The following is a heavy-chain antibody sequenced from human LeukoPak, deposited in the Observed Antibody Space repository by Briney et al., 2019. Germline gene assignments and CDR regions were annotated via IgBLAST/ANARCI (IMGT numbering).Heavy chain of an antibody. CDR3: ASLRITIFGVASDFDY. V-gene: IGHV1-2*02. J-gene: IGHJ4*02. D-gene: IGHD3-3*01. Sequence: ASVKVSCKASGYTFTGYYMHWVRQAPGQGLEWMGWISPNSGGTNYAQKFQGRVTMTRDTSISTAYMELSRLRSDDTAVYYCASLRITIFGVASDFDYWGQGTLVTVSS. CDR2: ISPNSGGT. CDR1: GYTFTGYY.